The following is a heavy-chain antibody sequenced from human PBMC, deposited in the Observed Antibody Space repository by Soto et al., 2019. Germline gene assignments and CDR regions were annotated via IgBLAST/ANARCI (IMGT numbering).Heavy chain of an antibody. V-gene: IGHV3-13*01. CDR3: ARERGEYCSGGSCYLYYYGMDV. Sequence: GGSLSLSCAASGFTFSSYDMHWVRQATGKGLEWVSAIGTAGDTYYPGSVKGRLTTSRENAKNSLYLQMNSLRAEDTAVYYCARERGEYCSGGSCYLYYYGMDVWGQGTTVTVSS. D-gene: IGHD2-15*01. J-gene: IGHJ6*02. CDR1: GFTFSSYD. CDR2: IGTAGDT.